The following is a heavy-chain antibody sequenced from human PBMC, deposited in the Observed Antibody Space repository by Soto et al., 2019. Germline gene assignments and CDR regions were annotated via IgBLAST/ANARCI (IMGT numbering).Heavy chain of an antibody. Sequence: ASVKVSCKASGYTFTSYDVNWVRQATGQGLEWMGWMNPNSGNTGYAQKFQGRVTMTRDTSISTAYMELSSLRSEDTAVYYCASVLDDDYVWGSYRYFECWGRGTLVTVCS. CDR1: GYTFTSYD. J-gene: IGHJ4*02. CDR2: MNPNSGNT. V-gene: IGHV1-8*01. D-gene: IGHD3-16*02. CDR3: ASVLDDDYVWGSYRYFEC.